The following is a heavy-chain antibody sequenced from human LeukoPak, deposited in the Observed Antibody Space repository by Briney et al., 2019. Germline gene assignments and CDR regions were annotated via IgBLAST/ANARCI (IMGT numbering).Heavy chain of an antibody. J-gene: IGHJ4*02. CDR2: INNGGGTI. D-gene: IGHD3-3*02. CDR3: ASEAVLVAAGIDC. CDR1: GFSFSNYE. V-gene: IGHV3-48*03. Sequence: PGGSLRLSCAASGFSFSNYEMNWVRQSPGKGLEWVSYINNGGGTILYADSVKGRFTISRDNTKNSLYLQMNSLRAEDTAMYYCASEAVLVAAGIDCWGQGTLVTVSS.